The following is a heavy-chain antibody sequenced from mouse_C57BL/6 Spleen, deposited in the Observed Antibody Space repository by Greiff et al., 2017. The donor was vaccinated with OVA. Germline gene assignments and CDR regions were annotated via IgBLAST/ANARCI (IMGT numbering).Heavy chain of an antibody. J-gene: IGHJ4*01. CDR2: ISDGGSYT. CDR3: ARDIGTGWDDYYAMDY. Sequence: EVQGVESGGGLVKPGGSLKLSCAASGFTFSSYAMSWVRQTPEKRLEWVATISDGGSYTYYPDNVKGRFTISRDNAKNNLYLQMSHLKSEDTAMYYCARDIGTGWDDYYAMDYWGQGTSVTVSS. V-gene: IGHV5-4*01. CDR1: GFTFSSYA. D-gene: IGHD4-1*01.